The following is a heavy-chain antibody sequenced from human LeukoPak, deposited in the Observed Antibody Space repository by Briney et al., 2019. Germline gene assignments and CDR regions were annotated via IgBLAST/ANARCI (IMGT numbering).Heavy chain of an antibody. D-gene: IGHD6-19*01. CDR1: GYTFTSYG. Sequence: ASVKVSCKASGYTFTSYGISWVRQAPGQGLEWIGWISAYNGNTNYAQELQGRVTMTTDTSTSTAYMELRSLRSDDTAVYYCAREIYSSGWSAQYNWFDPWGQGTLVTVSS. V-gene: IGHV1-18*01. J-gene: IGHJ5*02. CDR2: ISAYNGNT. CDR3: AREIYSSGWSAQYNWFDP.